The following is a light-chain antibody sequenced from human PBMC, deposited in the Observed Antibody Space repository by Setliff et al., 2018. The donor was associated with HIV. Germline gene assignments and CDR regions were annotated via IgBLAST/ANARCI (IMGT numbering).Light chain of an antibody. Sequence: DIQMTQSPSTLSASIGDRVTITCRASQTINVWVAWYQQKPGKAPKLLIYKASTLESGVPSRFSGSGSGTEFTLTITSLQPDDVATYYCQQYNSYWTFGQGT. CDR2: KAS. V-gene: IGKV1-5*03. J-gene: IGKJ1*01. CDR1: QTINVW. CDR3: QQYNSYWT.